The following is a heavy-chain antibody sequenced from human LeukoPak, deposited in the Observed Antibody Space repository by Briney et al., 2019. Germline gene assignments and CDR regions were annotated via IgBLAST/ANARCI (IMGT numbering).Heavy chain of an antibody. CDR1: GFTFRTHG. Sequence: GRSLRLSCAASGFTFRTHGMHWVSQAPGKGLEWVAVIWYDGINKYYADSVKGRFTISRDNSKKTVYLQMNSLRAEDTAVYYCARNWYDSSVYSTASDALDIWGQGTMVTVSS. V-gene: IGHV3-33*01. J-gene: IGHJ3*02. D-gene: IGHD3-22*01. CDR3: ARNWYDSSVYSTASDALDI. CDR2: IWYDGINK.